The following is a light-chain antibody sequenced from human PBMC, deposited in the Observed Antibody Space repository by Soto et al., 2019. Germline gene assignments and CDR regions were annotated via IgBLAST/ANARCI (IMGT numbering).Light chain of an antibody. CDR2: AAS. V-gene: IGKV1-39*01. CDR1: QSVSKY. J-gene: IGKJ1*01. CDR3: QQTYNSPGT. Sequence: DIQMTQSPSSLSASVGDRITINCRASQSVSKYLNWYQHKLGKAPELLIYAASSLYSGVPSRFSGSGSGTYFTLTISNLQPEDSASYYCQQTYNSPGTFGQGTKVEIK.